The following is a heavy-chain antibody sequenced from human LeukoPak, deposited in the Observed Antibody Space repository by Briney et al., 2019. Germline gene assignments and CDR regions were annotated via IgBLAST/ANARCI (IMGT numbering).Heavy chain of an antibody. Sequence: GGSLRLSCAASGIVFSNTAMNWARQSPGRGLEWVSAISGEGERAFYADSVKGRFTISRDNSKNMLYLQMNSLRADDTAIYYCAKDGGQYSSGPEFDPRGQGALVTVSS. D-gene: IGHD6-19*01. CDR3: AKDGGQYSSGPEFDP. V-gene: IGHV3-23*01. J-gene: IGHJ5*02. CDR1: GIVFSNTA. CDR2: ISGEGERA.